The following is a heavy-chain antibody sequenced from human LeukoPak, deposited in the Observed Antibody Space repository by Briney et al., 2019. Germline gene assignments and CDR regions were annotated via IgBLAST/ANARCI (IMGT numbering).Heavy chain of an antibody. CDR3: ARDQRSGYSGYDYYYYYYMDV. CDR2: IYYSGST. Sequence: SETLSLTCTVSGGSISSYYWSWIWQPPGKGLEWIGYIYYSGSTNYNPSLKSRVTISVDTSKNQFSLKLSSVTAADTAVYYCARDQRSGYSGYDYYYYYYMDVWGKGTTVTVSS. CDR1: GGSISSYY. J-gene: IGHJ6*03. V-gene: IGHV4-59*12. D-gene: IGHD5-12*01.